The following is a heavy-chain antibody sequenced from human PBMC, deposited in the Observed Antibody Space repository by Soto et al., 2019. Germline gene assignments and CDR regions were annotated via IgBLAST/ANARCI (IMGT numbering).Heavy chain of an antibody. CDR1: GFTFSSYS. Sequence: EVQLVESGGGLVKPGGSLRLSCAASGFTFSSYSMNWVRQAPGKGLEWVSSISSSSSYIYYADSVKGRFTISRDNAKNSLYLQMNSLRAEDTAVYYCARELDYYDRYGASCLDYWGQGTLVTVSS. J-gene: IGHJ4*02. D-gene: IGHD3-22*01. CDR3: ARELDYYDRYGASCLDY. V-gene: IGHV3-21*01. CDR2: ISSSSSYI.